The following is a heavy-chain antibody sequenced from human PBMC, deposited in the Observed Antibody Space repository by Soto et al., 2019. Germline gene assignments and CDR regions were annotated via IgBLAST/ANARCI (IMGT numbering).Heavy chain of an antibody. V-gene: IGHV3-23*01. Sequence: EVQLLESGGGLVQPGGSVRLSCAASGLTFGNYAMSWVRQAPGKGLEWVSAISGDSGRTYYADSVKGRFTISRDNSKNTLYLQMNTLRAEDTAVYYCAVTPNWGRDFSAASYWYVDIWGRGTLVTVSS. D-gene: IGHD3-16*01. J-gene: IGHJ2*01. CDR2: ISGDSGRT. CDR1: GLTFGNYA. CDR3: AVTPNWGRDFSAASYWYVDI.